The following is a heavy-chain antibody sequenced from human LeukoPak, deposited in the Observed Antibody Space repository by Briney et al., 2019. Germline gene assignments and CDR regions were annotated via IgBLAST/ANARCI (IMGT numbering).Heavy chain of an antibody. Sequence: GGSLRLSCAASGFTVSSNYMSWVRQAPGKGLEWVSVIYSGGSTYYADSVKGRFTISRDNSKNTLYLQMNSLRAEDTAVYYCARDNNYYDSSGYAYFDYWGQGTLVTVSS. CDR3: ARDNNYYDSSGYAYFDY. D-gene: IGHD3-22*01. V-gene: IGHV3-66*01. J-gene: IGHJ4*02. CDR1: GFTVSSNY. CDR2: IYSGGST.